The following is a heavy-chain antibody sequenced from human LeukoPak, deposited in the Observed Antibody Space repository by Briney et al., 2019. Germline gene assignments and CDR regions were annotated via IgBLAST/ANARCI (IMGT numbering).Heavy chain of an antibody. V-gene: IGHV3-48*01. D-gene: IGHD6-13*01. CDR1: GFTFSTYS. Sequence: GGSLRLSCAASGFTFSTYSMSWVRQAPGKGLEWVSYISSISSIIYYADSVKGRFTISRDNAKSSLYLQMNSLRAEDTAVYYCARSRPGTEAGQPNFDYWGQGTLVTVTS. CDR2: ISSISSII. CDR3: ARSRPGTEAGQPNFDY. J-gene: IGHJ4*02.